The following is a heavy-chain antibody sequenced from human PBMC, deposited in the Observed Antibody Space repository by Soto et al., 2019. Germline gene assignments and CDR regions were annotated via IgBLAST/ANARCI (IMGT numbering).Heavy chain of an antibody. Sequence: GGSLRLSCAASGFTFTTYAMTWVRQAPGKWLEWVSIVSSSGGNTYYADPVKGRFTISRDNSKNTVYLQMNSLRAEDTAMYYCAKGGRDYASPDAFDIWGQGXKVTV. CDR2: VSSSGGNT. V-gene: IGHV3-23*01. CDR3: AKGGRDYASPDAFDI. D-gene: IGHD4-17*01. CDR1: GFTFTTYA. J-gene: IGHJ3*02.